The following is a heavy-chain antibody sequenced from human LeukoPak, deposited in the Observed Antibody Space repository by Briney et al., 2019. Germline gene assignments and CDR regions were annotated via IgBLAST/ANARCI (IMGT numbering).Heavy chain of an antibody. CDR2: IYYSGST. Sequence: PSETLSLTCTVSGGSTSSYYWSWIRQHPGKGLEWIGYIYYSGSTNYNPSLKSRVTISVDTSKNQFSLKLSSVTAADTAVYYCARGRIVYYYMDVWGKGTTVTISS. CDR1: GGSTSSYY. V-gene: IGHV4-59*01. CDR3: ARGRIVYYYMDV. J-gene: IGHJ6*03. D-gene: IGHD2/OR15-2a*01.